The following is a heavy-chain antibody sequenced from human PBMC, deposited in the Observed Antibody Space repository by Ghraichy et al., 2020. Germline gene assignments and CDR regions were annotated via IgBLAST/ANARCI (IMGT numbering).Heavy chain of an antibody. D-gene: IGHD6-19*01. V-gene: IGHV3-53*01. CDR3: ARRVKSRAVAGTLDAFDI. Sequence: GGSLRLSCAASGFTVSSNYMSWVRQAPGKGLEWVSVIYSGGSTYYADSVKGRFTISRDNSKNTLYLQMNSLRAEDTAVYYCARRVKSRAVAGTLDAFDIWGQGTMVTVSS. CDR2: IYSGGST. J-gene: IGHJ3*02. CDR1: GFTVSSNY.